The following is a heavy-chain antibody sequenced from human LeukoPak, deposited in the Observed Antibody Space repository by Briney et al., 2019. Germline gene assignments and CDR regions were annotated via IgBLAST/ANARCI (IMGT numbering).Heavy chain of an antibody. CDR3: AKDAAPMTTVTHYFDY. V-gene: IGHV3-23*01. J-gene: IGHJ4*02. D-gene: IGHD4-17*01. CDR1: GFTFSSYA. Sequence: GGSLRFSCAASGFTFSSYAMSWVRQAPGKGLEWVSAISGSGGSTYYADSVKGRFTISRDNSKNTLYLQMNSLRAEDTAVYYCAKDAAPMTTVTHYFDYWGQGTLVTVSS. CDR2: ISGSGGST.